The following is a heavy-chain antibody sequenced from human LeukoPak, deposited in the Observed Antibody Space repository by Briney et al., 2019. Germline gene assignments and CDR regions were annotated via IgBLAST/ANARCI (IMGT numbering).Heavy chain of an antibody. J-gene: IGHJ6*02. CDR1: GFTFSSYV. CDR2: ISYDGNNR. D-gene: IGHD4-17*01. V-gene: IGHV3-30*18. CDR3: AKDWGLRPLDYYYYGVDV. Sequence: PGGSLRLSCAVSGFTFSSYVMSWVRQAPSKGLEWVAVISYDGNNRHYADSVKGRFTISRDNSNNTVYLQMNSLRGEDTAVYYCAKDWGLRPLDYYYYGVDVWGQGTTVTVSS.